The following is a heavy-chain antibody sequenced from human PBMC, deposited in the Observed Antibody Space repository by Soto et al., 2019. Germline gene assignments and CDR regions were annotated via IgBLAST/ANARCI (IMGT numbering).Heavy chain of an antibody. Sequence: QVRLVESGGGVVQPGRSLRLSCAASGFTFSNYGIHWVRQAPGKGLEWVAVISDDGSNKYYADSVEGRFTLSRDNSRNTLYLQMNSLRAEDTAIYDCAKAGDSGYDVAYWGQGTLVTVSS. CDR3: AKAGDSGYDVAY. D-gene: IGHD5-12*01. CDR1: GFTFSNYG. J-gene: IGHJ4*02. CDR2: ISDDGSNK. V-gene: IGHV3-30*18.